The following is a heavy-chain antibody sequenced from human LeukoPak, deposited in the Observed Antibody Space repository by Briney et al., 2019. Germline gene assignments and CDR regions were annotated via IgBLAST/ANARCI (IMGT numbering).Heavy chain of an antibody. CDR1: GASIRSHY. J-gene: IGHJ4*02. V-gene: IGHV4-4*07. CDR3: ARGTGPQYGGRPDY. D-gene: IGHD4-23*01. CDR2: IQTSGST. Sequence: SETLSLTCTVSGASIRSHYWSWIRQPAGKRLEWIGRIQTSGSTDYNPSFQSRVSISADTYKNQFSLKLSSVTAADTAVYYCARGTGPQYGGRPDYWGQGTLVTVSS.